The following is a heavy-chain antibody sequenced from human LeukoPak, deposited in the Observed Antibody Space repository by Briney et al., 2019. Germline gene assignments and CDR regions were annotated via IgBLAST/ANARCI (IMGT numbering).Heavy chain of an antibody. J-gene: IGHJ4*02. CDR3: ARDSSGSYQIPTFDY. CDR1: GGSISSSNW. D-gene: IGHD1-26*01. V-gene: IGHV3-53*01. Sequence: GTLSLTCAVSGGSISSSNWWSWVRQPPGKGLEWVSVIYSGGSTKYADSVKGRFTISRDNSKNTLYLQMNSLRAEDTAVYYCARDSSGSYQIPTFDYWGQGTLVTVSS. CDR2: IYSGGST.